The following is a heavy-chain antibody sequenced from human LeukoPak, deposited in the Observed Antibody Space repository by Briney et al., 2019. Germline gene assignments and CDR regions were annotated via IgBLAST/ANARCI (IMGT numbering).Heavy chain of an antibody. J-gene: IGHJ4*02. Sequence: PSETLSLTCTVSGGSVSSYYWSWIRQPPGKGLEWIGYIYYSGSTNYNPSLKSRVTISVGTSKNQFSLKLSSVTAADTAVYYCARATDYSGSYWAFDYWGQGTLVTVSS. CDR2: IYYSGST. CDR1: GGSVSSYY. V-gene: IGHV4-59*08. D-gene: IGHD1-26*01. CDR3: ARATDYSGSYWAFDY.